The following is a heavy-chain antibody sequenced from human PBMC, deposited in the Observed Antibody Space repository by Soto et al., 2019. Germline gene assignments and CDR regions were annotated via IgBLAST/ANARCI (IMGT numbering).Heavy chain of an antibody. CDR2: LNPDNGAT. CDR3: ARARQLSAVAPEAFEH. D-gene: IGHD5-12*01. Sequence: ASVKVSCKASGYPFTGYYLHWVRQAPGQGLEWMGWLNPDNGATNYARDFRDWVTMTRDSSISTAYMELSSLRFDDTAVYFCARARQLSAVAPEAFEHWGQATLVIVGS. J-gene: IGHJ4*02. CDR1: GYPFTGYY. V-gene: IGHV1-2*04.